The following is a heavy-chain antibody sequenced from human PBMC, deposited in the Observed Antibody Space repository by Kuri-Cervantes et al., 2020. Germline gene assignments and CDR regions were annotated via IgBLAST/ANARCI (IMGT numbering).Heavy chain of an antibody. CDR2: ISDGGGNA. CDR1: GFTFSIYA. CDR3: AREILGGIYYYDSSGSGMDV. Sequence: GESLKISCAASGFTFSIYALHWVRQAPGKGLEWVAIISDGGGNAYYADSVKGRFTISRDDSENTLYLRINSLRAEDTAVYYCAREILGGIYYYDSSGSGMDVWGQGTTVTVSS. D-gene: IGHD3-22*01. V-gene: IGHV3-30-3*01. J-gene: IGHJ6*02.